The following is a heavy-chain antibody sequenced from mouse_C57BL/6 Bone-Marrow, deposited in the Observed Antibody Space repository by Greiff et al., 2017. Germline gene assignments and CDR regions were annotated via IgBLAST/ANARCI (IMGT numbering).Heavy chain of an antibody. CDR2: INYDGSST. J-gene: IGHJ1*03. CDR1: GFTFSDYY. V-gene: IGHV5-16*01. CDR3: ARDGGYGSRYWYFDV. D-gene: IGHD1-1*01. Sequence: EVKLMESEGGLVQPGSSMKLSCTASGFTFSDYYMAWVRQVPEKGLEWVANINYDGSSTYYLASLKSRFIISRDNAKNILYLQMSSLKSEDTATYYCARDGGYGSRYWYFDVWGTGTSVTVSS.